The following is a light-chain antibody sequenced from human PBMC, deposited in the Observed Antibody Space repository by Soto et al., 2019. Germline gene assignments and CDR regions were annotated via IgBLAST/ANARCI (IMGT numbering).Light chain of an antibody. Sequence: DIQMTQSPSSLSASVGDRVTITCRASQGISNYLAWYQQKPGKVPKLLIYAASTLQSGVPSRFSGSGSGTDFTLTISSLQPEDVATYYCQKYKSALPLTFGGGTKVEIQ. CDR2: AAS. CDR1: QGISNY. CDR3: QKYKSALPLT. J-gene: IGKJ4*01. V-gene: IGKV1-27*01.